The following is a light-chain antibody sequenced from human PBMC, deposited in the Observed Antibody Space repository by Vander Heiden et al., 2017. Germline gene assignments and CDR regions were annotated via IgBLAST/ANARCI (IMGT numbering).Light chain of an antibody. CDR3: QQYKTWPKT. CDR2: GAS. Sequence: ETVMTQSPATLSVSPGERAPLPCRASQGVSSTLAWYQQKPGQAPRLLIYGASTRATGIPARFSGSGSGTEFTLTISSLQSEDFAVYYCQQYKTWPKTFGQGTKVEIK. V-gene: IGKV3-15*01. J-gene: IGKJ1*01. CDR1: QGVSST.